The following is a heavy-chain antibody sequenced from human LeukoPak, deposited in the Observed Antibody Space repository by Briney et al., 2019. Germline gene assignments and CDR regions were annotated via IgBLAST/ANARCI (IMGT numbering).Heavy chain of an antibody. J-gene: IGHJ4*02. V-gene: IGHV3-7*01. CDR3: ARLYSRLSVRELIAKKMPPNYFDY. D-gene: IGHD3-10*01. CDR2: IKQDGSEK. CDR1: GFTFSSYW. Sequence: HPGGSLRLSCAASGFTFSSYWMSWARQAPGKGLEWVANIKQDGSEKYYVDSVKGRFTISRDSARNSLYLQMNSLRVEDTAVYYCARLYSRLSVRELIAKKMPPNYFDYWGQGTLVTVSS.